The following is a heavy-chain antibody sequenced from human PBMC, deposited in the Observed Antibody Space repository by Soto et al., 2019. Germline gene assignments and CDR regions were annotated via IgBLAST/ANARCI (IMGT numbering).Heavy chain of an antibody. CDR3: ARGDCGGDCYSGRYYYYCGMDV. D-gene: IGHD2-21*02. Sequence: QVQLVQSGAEVKKPGSSVKVSCKASGGTFSSYAISWVRQAPGQGLEWMGGIIPIFGTANDAQKFQGSVTIAADESTSTAYRELSSLRSEDTAVYYCARGDCGGDCYSGRYYYYCGMDVWGQGTTVTVSS. CDR2: IIPIFGTA. V-gene: IGHV1-69*19. CDR1: GGTFSSYA. J-gene: IGHJ6*02.